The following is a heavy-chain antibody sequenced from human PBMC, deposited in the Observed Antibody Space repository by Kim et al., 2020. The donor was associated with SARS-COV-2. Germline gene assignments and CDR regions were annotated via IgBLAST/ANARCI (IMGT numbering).Heavy chain of an antibody. V-gene: IGHV4-39*01. J-gene: IGHJ4*02. CDR3: ARNGGFGEKVVDY. CDR2: IYYSGST. CDR1: GGSISSSSYY. D-gene: IGHD3-10*01. Sequence: SETLSLTCTVSGGSISSSSYYWGWIRQPPGKGLEWIGSIYYSGSTYYNPSLKSRVTISVDTSKNQFSLKLSSVTAADTAVYYCARNGGFGEKVVDYWGQG.